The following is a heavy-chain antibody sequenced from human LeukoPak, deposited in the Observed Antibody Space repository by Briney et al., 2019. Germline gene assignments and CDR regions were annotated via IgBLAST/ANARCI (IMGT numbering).Heavy chain of an antibody. Sequence: GGSLRLSCVVSGFTFSSYAMSWVRQAPGKGLEWVSGISGSGGSTYYADSVKGRFTISRDNTKNTLYLQINSLTAEDTAVYFCGRDSRWAQPDYWGQGTLVTVSS. V-gene: IGHV3-23*01. CDR2: ISGSGGST. J-gene: IGHJ4*02. CDR1: GFTFSSYA. D-gene: IGHD5-24*01. CDR3: GRDSRWAQPDY.